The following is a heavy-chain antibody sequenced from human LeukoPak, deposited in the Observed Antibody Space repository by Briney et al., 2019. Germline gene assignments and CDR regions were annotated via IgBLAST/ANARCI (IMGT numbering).Heavy chain of an antibody. Sequence: SETLSLTCAVYGGSFSVYYWIWIRQPPGKGLEWIGEINHSGSTNYNPSLKSRVTISVDTSKNQFSLKLSSVTAADTAMYYCARGTLYSGWSYYFDYWGQGSQVTVSS. CDR3: ARGTLYSGWSYYFDY. J-gene: IGHJ4*02. CDR2: INHSGST. D-gene: IGHD6-19*01. V-gene: IGHV4-34*01. CDR1: GGSFSVYY.